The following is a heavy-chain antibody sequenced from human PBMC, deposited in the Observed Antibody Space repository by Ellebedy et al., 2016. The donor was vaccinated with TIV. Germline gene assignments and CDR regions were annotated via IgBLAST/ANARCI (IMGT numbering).Heavy chain of an antibody. CDR2: IYYSGST. J-gene: IGHJ6*02. Sequence: MPGGSLRLSCTVSGGSISSNYWDWIRQPPGKGLEWIGYIYYSGSTNYNPSLKSRVTISVDTSKNQFSLKLSSVTAADTAVYYCARGEVTLYYYGMDVWGQGTTVTVSS. CDR3: ARGEVTLYYYGMDV. V-gene: IGHV4-59*01. CDR1: GGSISSNY.